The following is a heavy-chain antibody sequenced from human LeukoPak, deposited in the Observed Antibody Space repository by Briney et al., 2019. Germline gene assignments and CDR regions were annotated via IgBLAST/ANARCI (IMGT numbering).Heavy chain of an antibody. CDR2: IWYDGSNK. CDR3: ARTTGYSSGSYGGYFDY. V-gene: IGHV3-33*01. CDR1: GFTFSSYG. Sequence: PGGSLRLSCAASGFTFSSYGMHWVRQAPGEGLEWVAVIWYDGSNKYYADSVRGRFTISRDNSKNTLYLQMNSLRAEDTAVYYCARTTGYSSGSYGGYFDYWGQGTLVTVSS. J-gene: IGHJ4*02. D-gene: IGHD6-19*01.